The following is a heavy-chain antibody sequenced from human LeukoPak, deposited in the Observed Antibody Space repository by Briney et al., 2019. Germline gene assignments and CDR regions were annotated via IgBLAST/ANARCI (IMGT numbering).Heavy chain of an antibody. Sequence: GGSLRLSCAASGFTFSIYAMSWVRQAPGKGLQWVSGISGSGETAYYADSVKGRFTIFRDNSKNTLYLQMNSLRAEDTAVYYCARCSAVVVITKFAFDIWGQGTMVTVSS. CDR1: GFTFSIYA. CDR2: ISGSGETA. CDR3: ARCSAVVVITKFAFDI. J-gene: IGHJ3*02. D-gene: IGHD2-21*01. V-gene: IGHV3-23*01.